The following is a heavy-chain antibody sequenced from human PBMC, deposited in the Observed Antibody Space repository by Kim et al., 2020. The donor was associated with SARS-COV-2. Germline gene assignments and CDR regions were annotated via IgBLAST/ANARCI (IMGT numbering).Heavy chain of an antibody. Sequence: GGSLRLSCAASGFTFSSYAMHWVRQAPGKGLEWVAVISYDGSNKYYADSVKGRFTISRDNSKNTLYLQMNSLRAEDTAVYYCARVAYSSSWYVGDAFDIWGQGTMVTVSS. CDR3: ARVAYSSSWYVGDAFDI. D-gene: IGHD6-13*01. CDR2: ISYDGSNK. V-gene: IGHV3-30*04. J-gene: IGHJ3*02. CDR1: GFTFSSYA.